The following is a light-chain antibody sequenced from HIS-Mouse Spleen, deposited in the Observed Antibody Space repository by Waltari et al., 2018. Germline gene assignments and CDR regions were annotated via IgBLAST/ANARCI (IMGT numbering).Light chain of an antibody. Sequence: NFMLTQPHSVSESPGKTVTISCTRSSGSIASNYVQWYQQPPGSAPTTVIYEDNQRPPGFPDRFSGSIDSSSHSASLTISGLKTEDEADYYCQSYDSSNLVFGGGTKLTVL. V-gene: IGLV6-57*04. CDR2: EDN. CDR3: QSYDSSNLV. J-gene: IGLJ3*02. CDR1: SGSIASNY.